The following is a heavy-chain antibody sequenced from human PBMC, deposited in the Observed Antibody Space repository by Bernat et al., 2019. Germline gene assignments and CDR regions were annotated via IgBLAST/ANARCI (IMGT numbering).Heavy chain of an antibody. CDR2: ISSSSSYI. V-gene: IGHV3-21*01. CDR3: ARDLYTMVQGVISP. J-gene: IGHJ5*02. CDR1: GFTFSSYS. Sequence: EVQLVESGGGLVQPGGSLRLSCAASGFTFSSYSMNWVRQAPGKGLEWVSSISSSSSYIYYADSVKGRFTIPRDNAKNSLYLQMNSLRAEDTAVYYCARDLYTMVQGVISPWGQGTLVTVSS. D-gene: IGHD3-10*01.